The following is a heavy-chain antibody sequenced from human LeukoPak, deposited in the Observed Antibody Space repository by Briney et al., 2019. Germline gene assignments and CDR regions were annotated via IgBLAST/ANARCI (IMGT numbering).Heavy chain of an antibody. Sequence: GESLKISCKGSGYSFTSYWIGWVRQMPGKGLEWMGIIYPGDSDTRYSPSSQGQVTISADKSISTAYLQWSSLKASDTAMYYCARHGPDYYDSSGYYWAHYFDYWGQGTLVTVSS. CDR1: GYSFTSYW. CDR3: ARHGPDYYDSSGYYWAHYFDY. CDR2: IYPGDSDT. V-gene: IGHV5-51*01. J-gene: IGHJ4*02. D-gene: IGHD3-22*01.